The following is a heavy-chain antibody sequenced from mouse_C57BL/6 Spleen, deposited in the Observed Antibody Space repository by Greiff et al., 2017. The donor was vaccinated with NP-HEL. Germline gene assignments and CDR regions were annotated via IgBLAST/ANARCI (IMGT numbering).Heavy chain of an antibody. CDR3: ARSLNWDEDAMDY. V-gene: IGHV1-55*01. D-gene: IGHD4-1*01. J-gene: IGHJ4*01. CDR2: IYPGSGST. Sequence: VQLQQPGAELVKPGASVKMSCKASGYTFTSYWITWVKQRPGQSLEWIGDIYPGSGSTNYNEKFKSKATLTVDTSSSTAYMQLSSLTSEDSAVYYCARSLNWDEDAMDYWGQGTSVTVSS. CDR1: GYTFTSYW.